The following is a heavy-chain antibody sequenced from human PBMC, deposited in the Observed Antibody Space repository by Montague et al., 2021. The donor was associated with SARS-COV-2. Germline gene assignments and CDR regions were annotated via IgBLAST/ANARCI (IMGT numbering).Heavy chain of an antibody. CDR2: INASGST. CDR3: ARGGVAAPPVMDY. V-gene: IGHV4-4*07. D-gene: IGHD2-15*01. CDR1: GGSISGYY. Sequence: SETLSLTCTVSGGSISGYYWNWIRQPPGKGLEWIGGINASGSTDXNPSLESRVTMSVDTSKNQFSLKVNSVTAADTAMYYCARGGVAAPPVMDYWGRGTLVTVSS. J-gene: IGHJ4*01.